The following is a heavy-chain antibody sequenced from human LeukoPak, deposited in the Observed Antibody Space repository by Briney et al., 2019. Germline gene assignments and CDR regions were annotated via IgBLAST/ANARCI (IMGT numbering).Heavy chain of an antibody. J-gene: IGHJ4*02. Sequence: GGSLRLSCVTSGFMFSSYGMHWVRQAPGKGLGWVAFTQSDGYGKDYRDSVKGRFTISRDNSKNTLYLQMNFLRAEDTALYYCGKHDSASDYWGQGTLVTVSS. V-gene: IGHV3-30*02. D-gene: IGHD1-26*01. CDR2: TQSDGYGK. CDR1: GFMFSSYG. CDR3: GKHDSASDY.